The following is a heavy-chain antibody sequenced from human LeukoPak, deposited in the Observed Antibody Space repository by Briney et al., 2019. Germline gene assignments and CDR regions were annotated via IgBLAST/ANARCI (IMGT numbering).Heavy chain of an antibody. CDR3: ARGYGSGSYYAHDAFDI. Sequence: GASVKVSCKASGYTFTGYYMHWVRQAPGQGLEWMGIINPSGGSTSYAQKFQGRVTMTRDMSTSTVYMELSSLRSGDTAVYYCARGYGSGSYYAHDAFDIWGQGTMVTVSS. V-gene: IGHV1-46*01. CDR1: GYTFTGYY. J-gene: IGHJ3*02. CDR2: INPSGGST. D-gene: IGHD3-10*01.